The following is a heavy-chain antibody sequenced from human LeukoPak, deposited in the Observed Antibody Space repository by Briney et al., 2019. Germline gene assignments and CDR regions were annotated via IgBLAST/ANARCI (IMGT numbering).Heavy chain of an antibody. J-gene: IGHJ4*02. Sequence: SETLSLTCTVSGGSISSYYWSWVRQPPGKGLEWIGYIYYSGSTNYNPSLTSRVTISVDTSKNQFSLKLSSVTAADTAVYYCARQGYCSSTSCYTSFDYWGQGTLVTVSS. CDR1: GGSISSYY. V-gene: IGHV4-59*08. CDR3: ARQGYCSSTSCYTSFDY. CDR2: IYYSGST. D-gene: IGHD2-2*02.